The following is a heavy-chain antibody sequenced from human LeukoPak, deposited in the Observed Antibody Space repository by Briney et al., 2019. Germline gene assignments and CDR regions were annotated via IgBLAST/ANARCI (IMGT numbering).Heavy chain of an antibody. Sequence: SETLSLTCTVSGYSISSGYHWGWIRQPPGKGLEWIGSIYHSGTTYYNPFLESRVTISVDTSRNRFSLKLSSVTAADTAVYYCARVAYDSSQPWGQGTLVTVSS. D-gene: IGHD3-22*01. CDR3: ARVAYDSSQP. J-gene: IGHJ4*02. CDR2: IYHSGTT. CDR1: GYSISSGYH. V-gene: IGHV4-38-2*02.